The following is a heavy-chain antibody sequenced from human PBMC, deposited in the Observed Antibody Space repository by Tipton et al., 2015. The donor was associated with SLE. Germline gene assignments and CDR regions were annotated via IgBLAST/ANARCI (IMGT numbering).Heavy chain of an antibody. CDR2: IYYSGST. CDR1: SGSISSSSYY. V-gene: IGHV4-39*01. CDR3: ARRRGVYYGSGPYYYGMDV. J-gene: IGHJ6*02. Sequence: TLSLTCTVSSGSISSSSYYWGWIRQPPGKGLEWIGNIYYSGSTYYNPSLKSRVTISVDTSKNQFSLKLSSVTAADTAVYYCARRRGVYYGSGPYYYGMDVWGQGTTVTVSS. D-gene: IGHD3-10*01.